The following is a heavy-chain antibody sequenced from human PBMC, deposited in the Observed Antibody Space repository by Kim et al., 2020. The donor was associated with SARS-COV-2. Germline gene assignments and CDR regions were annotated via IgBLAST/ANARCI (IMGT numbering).Heavy chain of an antibody. Sequence: GGSLRLSCAASGFSFSTYEMNWVRQAPGKGLEWVSYINSRGVTIYYADSVKGRFTISRDNAENSLYLQMNNLRAEDTAMYYCVGTCITRYFGWLDPECQG. V-gene: IGHV3-48*03. CDR3: VGTCITRYFGWLDP. CDR2: INSRGVTI. CDR1: GFSFSTYE. J-gene: IGHJ5*02. D-gene: IGHD2-21*01.